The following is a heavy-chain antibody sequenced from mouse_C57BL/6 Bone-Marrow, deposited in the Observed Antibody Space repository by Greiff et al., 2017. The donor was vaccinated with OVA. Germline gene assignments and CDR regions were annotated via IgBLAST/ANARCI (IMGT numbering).Heavy chain of an antibody. CDR2: ICPGSGST. V-gene: IGHV1-56*01. CDR3: TTPFIYYSGPYAMEY. Sequence: VQLQQSGPELVRPGASVKISCKAPGYTFTSHWMHWVRQRPGQGLEWIGGICPGSGSTYYNEKFKCKATLTVDKSSSTAYMHLSSLTSEDTAVYDCTTPFIYYSGPYAMEYWGQGTSVTVSS. D-gene: IGHD1-1*01. CDR1: GYTFTSHW. J-gene: IGHJ4*01.